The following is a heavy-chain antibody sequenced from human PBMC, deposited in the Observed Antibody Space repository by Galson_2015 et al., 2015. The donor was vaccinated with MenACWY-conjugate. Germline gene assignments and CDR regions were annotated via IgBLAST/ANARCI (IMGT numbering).Heavy chain of an antibody. D-gene: IGHD3-22*01. J-gene: IGHJ3*02. Sequence: PALVKPTQTLTLTCTFSGFSLSTYEMCIYWVRQPPGKALEWLARIDWRDNKYYTTSLKTRLTISKDTSTNQGVLTMTNVDPVDTATYHCARMHIVLDATDAFDIWGQGTMVTVSS. V-gene: IGHV2-70*11. CDR3: ARMHIVLDATDAFDI. CDR2: IDWRDNK. CDR1: GFSLSTYEMC.